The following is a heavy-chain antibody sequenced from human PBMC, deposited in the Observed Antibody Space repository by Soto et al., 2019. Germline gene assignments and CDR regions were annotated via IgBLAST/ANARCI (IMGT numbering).Heavy chain of an antibody. CDR1: GFTFSNAW. Sequence: LRLSCEASGFTFSNAWMNWVRQGPGKGLEWLGRIKSKVDGGTADYVAATKGRFSISRDDLKNMLYLQMNSLKPDGTAVYYCTTLSYLYYDGMDVWGQGTTVTVSS. J-gene: IGHJ6*02. D-gene: IGHD2-2*01. CDR3: TTLSYLYYDGMDV. V-gene: IGHV3-15*01. CDR2: IKSKVDGGTA.